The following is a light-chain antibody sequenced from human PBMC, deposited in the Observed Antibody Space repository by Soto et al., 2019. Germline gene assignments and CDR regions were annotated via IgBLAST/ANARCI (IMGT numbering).Light chain of an antibody. Sequence: EIVLTQSPGTLSLSPGERATLSCRASQSVSNSYLAWYQQKPGQAPRLLIYGASSRATCIPDRFSGSGSGTDFTLTISRLEPEDFAVYYCQQYVSSPQTFGQGTKVEIK. CDR1: QSVSNSY. V-gene: IGKV3-20*01. J-gene: IGKJ1*01. CDR3: QQYVSSPQT. CDR2: GAS.